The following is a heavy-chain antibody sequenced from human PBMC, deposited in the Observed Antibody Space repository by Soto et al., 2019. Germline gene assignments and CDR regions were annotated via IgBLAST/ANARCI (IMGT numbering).Heavy chain of an antibody. V-gene: IGHV3-33*01. CDR3: AREGQQQTHYYYMDV. D-gene: IGHD6-13*01. Sequence: GGSLRLSCAASGFTFSTYVMHWVRQAPGKGLEWVAVKWYDGSDKYFGDSMKGRFTISRDNTKNTLYLQMNSLRVDDTAVYYCAREGQQQTHYYYMDVWGKGTTVTVSS. CDR1: GFTFSTYV. J-gene: IGHJ6*03. CDR2: KWYDGSDK.